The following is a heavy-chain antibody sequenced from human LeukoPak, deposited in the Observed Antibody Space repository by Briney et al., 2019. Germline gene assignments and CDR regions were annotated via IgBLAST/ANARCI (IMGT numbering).Heavy chain of an antibody. V-gene: IGHV3-23*01. CDR1: GFTFSSYA. D-gene: IGHD6-19*01. CDR2: ISGSGGST. Sequence: PGGSLRLSCAASGFTFSSYAMSWVRQAPGKGLEWVSAISGSGGSTYYADSAKGRFTISRDNSKNTLYLQMNSLRAEDTAVYYCAKDKGDSSGWLYYFDYWGQGTLVTVSS. J-gene: IGHJ4*02. CDR3: AKDKGDSSGWLYYFDY.